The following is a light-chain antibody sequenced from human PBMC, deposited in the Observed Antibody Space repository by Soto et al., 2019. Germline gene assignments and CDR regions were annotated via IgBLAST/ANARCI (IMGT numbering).Light chain of an antibody. J-gene: IGKJ2*01. CDR3: YQYNSWPTGT. Sequence: IVRTQSPATLSVSPGARATLQCRASQSVSSYLAWYQQKPGQAPRLLIYDASTRATGIPARFSGSGCGTEFTLTISSLQSEDFALYYCYQYNSWPTGTFGQGTKFDIK. V-gene: IGKV3-15*01. CDR1: QSVSSY. CDR2: DAS.